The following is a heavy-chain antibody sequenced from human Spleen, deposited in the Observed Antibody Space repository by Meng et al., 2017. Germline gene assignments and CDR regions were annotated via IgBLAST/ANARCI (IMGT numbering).Heavy chain of an antibody. Sequence: GESLKISCAASEFIFSNYYMTWVRQAPGKGLEWVANIKRDGSEQYYVDSVKGRFTISRDNAKNSLYLQMNSLRAEDTAVYYCARVSSGDYNDYWGQGTLVTVSS. CDR3: ARVSSGDYNDY. D-gene: IGHD6-6*01. J-gene: IGHJ4*02. V-gene: IGHV3-7*01. CDR2: IKRDGSEQ. CDR1: EFIFSNYY.